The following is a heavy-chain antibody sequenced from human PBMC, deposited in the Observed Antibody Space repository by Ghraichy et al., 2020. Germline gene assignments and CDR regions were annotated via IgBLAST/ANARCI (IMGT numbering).Heavy chain of an antibody. CDR3: ASTMVRGFNTKFDP. J-gene: IGHJ5*02. CDR1: GASITGNY. D-gene: IGHD3-10*01. Sequence: SETLSLTCAVSGASITGNYWSWIRQPPGKGLECIGYIAPSGSTNYNPSLKSRVTISRDTSKNQFSLKLSSVTAADTAVYYCASTMVRGFNTKFDPWGQGTLVTVSS. V-gene: IGHV4-4*09. CDR2: IAPSGST.